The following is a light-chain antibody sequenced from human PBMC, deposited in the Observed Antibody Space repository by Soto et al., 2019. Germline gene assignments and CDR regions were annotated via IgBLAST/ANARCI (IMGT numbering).Light chain of an antibody. CDR1: QSVSSN. CDR3: QQYGNSPPIT. J-gene: IGKJ4*01. Sequence: EVVLTQSPVTLSLSPGERATLSCRASQSVSSNLAWYQQKPGQAPRLLIYGTSNRATGIPDRFSGSGSGTDFTLTISRLEPEDFAVYYCQQYGNSPPITFGGGTKVDIK. V-gene: IGKV3-20*01. CDR2: GTS.